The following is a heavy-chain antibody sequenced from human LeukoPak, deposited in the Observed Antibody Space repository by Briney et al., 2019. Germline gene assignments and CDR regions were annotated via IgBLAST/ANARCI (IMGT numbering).Heavy chain of an antibody. CDR3: ARHYDILTGYSAYYYYYGMDV. J-gene: IGHJ6*02. CDR1: GFTVSSNY. CDR2: IYSGGST. Sequence: GGSLRLSCAASGFTVSSNYMSWVRQAPGKGLEWVSVIYSGGSTYYVDSVKGRFTISRHNSKNTLYLQMNSLRAEDTAVYYCARHYDILTGYSAYYYYYGMDVWGQGTTVTVSS. V-gene: IGHV3-53*04. D-gene: IGHD3-9*01.